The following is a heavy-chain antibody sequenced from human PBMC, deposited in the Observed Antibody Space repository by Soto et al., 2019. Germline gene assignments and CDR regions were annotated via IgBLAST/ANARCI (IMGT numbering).Heavy chain of an antibody. CDR2: INPSGGST. D-gene: IGHD2-2*01. CDR3: ARDCSSTSCYD. CDR1: GYTFTKFH. Sequence: ASVKVSCKASGYTFTKFHIHWVRQAPGQGLEWMGIINPSGGSTSYAQKFQGRVTMTRDTSTSTVYMELSSLRSEDTAVYYCARDCSSTSCYDWGQGTLVTVSS. V-gene: IGHV1-46*01. J-gene: IGHJ4*02.